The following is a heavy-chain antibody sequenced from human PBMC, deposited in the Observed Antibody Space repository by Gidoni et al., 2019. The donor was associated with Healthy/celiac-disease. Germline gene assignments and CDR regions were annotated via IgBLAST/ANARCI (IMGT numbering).Heavy chain of an antibody. J-gene: IGHJ3*02. D-gene: IGHD1-7*01. CDR1: GFSLSTSGMC. Sequence: QDTLRESGHARVKPTQTRTLTCTFYGFSLSTSGMCVSWIRQPPGKALEWLALIDCDDDKYYSTSLKTRLTISKDTSKNQVVLTRTNMDPVDTATYYCAREDGELRAFDIWGQGTMVTVSS. CDR3: AREDGELRAFDI. CDR2: IDCDDDK. V-gene: IGHV2-70*01.